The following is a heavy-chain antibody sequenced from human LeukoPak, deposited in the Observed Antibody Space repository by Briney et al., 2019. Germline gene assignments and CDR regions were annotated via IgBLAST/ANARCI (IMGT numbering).Heavy chain of an antibody. CDR2: ISTRGGGI. Sequence: GGSLRLSCAGSGFMFSNHAMSWVRQAPGKGLEWASGISTRGGGIYYADSVKGRFTISRDNSKNTLYLQMNSLRAEDTAVYYCAKDNPEYSSGWYWLDYWGQGTLVTVSS. CDR1: GFMFSNHA. J-gene: IGHJ4*02. V-gene: IGHV3-23*01. D-gene: IGHD6-19*01. CDR3: AKDNPEYSSGWYWLDY.